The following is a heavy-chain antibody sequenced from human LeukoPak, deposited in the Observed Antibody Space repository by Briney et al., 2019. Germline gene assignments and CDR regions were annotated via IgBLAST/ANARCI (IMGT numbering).Heavy chain of an antibody. J-gene: IGHJ3*02. V-gene: IGHV1-3*01. Sequence: ASVKVSCKASGYTFTSYAMHWVRQAPGQRLEWMGWINAGNGNTKYSQEFQGRVTITRDTSASTAYMELSSLRSDDTAVYYCARGYQAYNILTGYYLMPSDDAFDIWGQGTMVTVSS. CDR3: ARGYQAYNILTGYYLMPSDDAFDI. D-gene: IGHD3-9*01. CDR2: INAGNGNT. CDR1: GYTFTSYA.